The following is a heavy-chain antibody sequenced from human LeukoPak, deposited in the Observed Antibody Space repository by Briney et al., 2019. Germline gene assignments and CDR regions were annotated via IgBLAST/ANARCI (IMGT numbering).Heavy chain of an antibody. CDR3: ARGRYCSADICSGGDAFDI. J-gene: IGHJ3*02. D-gene: IGHD2-15*01. CDR2: IYTRGST. V-gene: IGHV4-4*07. Sequence: SETLSLTCTVSGGSINNYYWSWIRQPAGKGLGWIGRIYTRGSTNYNPSLKSRVTMSVDTSKNQFSLKLSSVTAADTAVYYCARGRYCSADICSGGDAFDIWGQGTMVCVSS. CDR1: GGSINNYY.